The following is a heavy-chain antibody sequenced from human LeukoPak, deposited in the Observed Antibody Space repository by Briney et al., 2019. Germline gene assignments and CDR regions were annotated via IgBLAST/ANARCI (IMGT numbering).Heavy chain of an antibody. CDR2: TSSDLNVK. CDR3: ARAGAVAGTRDYYGMDV. CDR1: GFTFRNYV. D-gene: IGHD6-19*01. J-gene: IGHJ6*02. V-gene: IGHV3-30*14. Sequence: GGSLGLSCAASGFTFRNYVIHWVRQAPGKGLEWVAVTSSDLNVKLYPGSVKGRFTISRENAKNSLYLQMNSLRAGDTAVYYCARAGAVAGTRDYYGMDVWGQGTTVTVSS.